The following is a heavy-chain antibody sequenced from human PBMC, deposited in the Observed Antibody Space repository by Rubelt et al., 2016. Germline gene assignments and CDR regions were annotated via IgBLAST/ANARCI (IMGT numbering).Heavy chain of an antibody. CDR3: ARDCSSTSCSFDY. CDR1: GYTFTGYY. Sequence: QAQLVQSGAEVKKPGASVKVSCKASGYTFTGYYMHWVRQAPGQGLEWMGWINPNSGGTNYAQKFQGRVTSTRETSISTAYMELSRLRSDDTAVYYCARDCSSTSCSFDYWGQGTLVTVSS. CDR2: INPNSGGT. V-gene: IGHV1-2*01. J-gene: IGHJ4*02. D-gene: IGHD2-2*01.